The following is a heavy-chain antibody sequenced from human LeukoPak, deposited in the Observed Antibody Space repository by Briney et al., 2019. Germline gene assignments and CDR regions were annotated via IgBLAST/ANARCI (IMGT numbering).Heavy chain of an antibody. J-gene: IGHJ4*02. V-gene: IGHV5-51*01. CDR3: ARLLRNIAAAVYFFDY. Sequence: GESLKISCKDSGYNFTNYWIGWVRQMPGKGLEWMGIIYHGDSDTRYSPSFRGQVTISADKSISTAYLQLSSLKASDTAMYYCARLLRNIAAAVYFFDYWGQGTLVTVSS. D-gene: IGHD6-13*01. CDR1: GYNFTNYW. CDR2: IYHGDSDT.